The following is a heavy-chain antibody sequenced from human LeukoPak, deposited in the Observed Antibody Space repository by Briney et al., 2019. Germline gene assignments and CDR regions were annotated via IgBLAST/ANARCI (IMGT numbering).Heavy chain of an antibody. CDR3: ARDIAAAGTNWFDP. CDR2: IYYSGST. D-gene: IGHD6-13*01. Sequence: SETLSLTCTASGGSVSSGSYYWSWIRQPPGKGLEWIGYIYYSGSTNYNPSLKSRVTISVDTSKNQFSLKLSSVTAADTAVYYCARDIAAAGTNWFDPWGQGTLVTVSS. V-gene: IGHV4-61*01. CDR1: GGSVSSGSYY. J-gene: IGHJ5*02.